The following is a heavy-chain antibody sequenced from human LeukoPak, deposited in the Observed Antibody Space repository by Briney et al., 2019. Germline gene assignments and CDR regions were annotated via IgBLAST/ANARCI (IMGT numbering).Heavy chain of an antibody. V-gene: IGHV4-59*01. CDR1: GGSISSYY. D-gene: IGHD6-19*01. J-gene: IGHJ5*02. CDR2: IYYCGTT. Sequence: QASETLSLTCTVSGGSISSYYWSWIRPPPGKGLEWIGYIYYCGTTNYNPSLKSRVTISVDTSKNQFSLKLSSVTAADTAVYYCAKIDRGYSSGWSGFDPWGQGTLVTVSS. CDR3: AKIDRGYSSGWSGFDP.